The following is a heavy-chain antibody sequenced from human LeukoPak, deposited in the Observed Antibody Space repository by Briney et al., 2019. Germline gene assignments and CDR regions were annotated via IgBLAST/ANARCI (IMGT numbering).Heavy chain of an antibody. CDR2: IYSGGST. D-gene: IGHD5-18*01. CDR3: AREDTAMVKFDY. J-gene: IGHJ4*02. V-gene: IGHV3-53*01. CDR1: GFTVSSNY. Sequence: GGSLRLSCAASGFTVSSNYMSWVRQAPGKGLEWVSVIYSGGSTYYADSVKGRFTISRDNAKNSLYLQMNSLRAEDTAVYYCAREDTAMVKFDYWGQGTLVTVSS.